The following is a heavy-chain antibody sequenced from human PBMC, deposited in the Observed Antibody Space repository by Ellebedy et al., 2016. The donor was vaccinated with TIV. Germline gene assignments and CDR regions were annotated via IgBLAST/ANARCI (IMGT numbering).Heavy chain of an antibody. CDR3: ATGTTVTTGSYFDS. CDR1: GYTFTGYY. Sequence: ASVKVSCXASGYTFTGYYMHWVRQAPGQGLEWMGWINPNSGGTNYAQNFQGRVTMTRDTSISTAYMELNRLRSDDTAVYYCATGTTVTTGSYFDSWGQGTLVTVSS. V-gene: IGHV1-2*02. D-gene: IGHD4-11*01. J-gene: IGHJ4*02. CDR2: INPNSGGT.